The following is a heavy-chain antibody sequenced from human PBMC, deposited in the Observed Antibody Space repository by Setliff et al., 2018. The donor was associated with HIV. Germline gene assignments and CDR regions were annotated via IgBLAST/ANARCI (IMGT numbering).Heavy chain of an antibody. CDR1: GGSISSYY. J-gene: IGHJ4*02. CDR2: IYNSAST. CDR3: ARHSPPDY. Sequence: SETLSLTCPVSGGSISSYYWTWIRQPPGKGLEWIGYIYNSASTSYNPSLKSRVTISVATSKNQFPLKLSSVTAEDTAVYYCARHSPPDYWGQGTLVTVSS. V-gene: IGHV4-59*08.